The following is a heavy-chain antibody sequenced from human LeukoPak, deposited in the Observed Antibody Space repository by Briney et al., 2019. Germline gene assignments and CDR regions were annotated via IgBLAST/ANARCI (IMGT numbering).Heavy chain of an antibody. CDR1: GFTFSSYA. Sequence: PGGSLRLSCAASGFTFSSYAMSWVRQAPGKGLEWVSAISGSGGSTYYADSVKGRFTISRDNSKNTLYLQMNSLRAEDTAVYYCANPNYRFGEYGNFDYWGQGTLVTVSS. CDR3: ANPNYRFGEYGNFDY. J-gene: IGHJ4*02. D-gene: IGHD3-10*01. V-gene: IGHV3-23*01. CDR2: ISGSGGST.